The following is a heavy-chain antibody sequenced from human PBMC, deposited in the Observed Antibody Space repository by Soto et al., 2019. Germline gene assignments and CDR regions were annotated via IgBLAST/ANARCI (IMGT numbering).Heavy chain of an antibody. Sequence: EVQLLESGGGLVQPGGSLRLSCAASGFTFSSYAMSWVRQAPGKGLEWVSAISGSGGSTYYADSVKGRFTISRDNSKNTLYLQMNSPRAEDTAVYYCAKAPGGYGSGSYIDYWGQGTLVTVSS. CDR1: GFTFSSYA. D-gene: IGHD3-10*01. J-gene: IGHJ4*02. V-gene: IGHV3-23*01. CDR3: AKAPGGYGSGSYIDY. CDR2: ISGSGGST.